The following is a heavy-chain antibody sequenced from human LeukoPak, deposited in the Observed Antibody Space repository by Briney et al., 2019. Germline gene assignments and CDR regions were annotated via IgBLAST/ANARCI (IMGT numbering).Heavy chain of an antibody. CDR1: GGSISSGDYY. CDR3: ARVGRSSTSSSADPGEIDY. CDR2: IYYSGST. V-gene: IGHV4-30-4*08. J-gene: IGHJ4*02. D-gene: IGHD2-2*01. Sequence: SQTLSLTCTVSGGSISSGDYYWSWIRQPPGKGLEWIGYIYYSGSTYYNPSLKSRVTISVDTSKNQFSLKLSSVTAADTAVYYCARVGRSSTSSSADPGEIDYWGQGTLVTVSS.